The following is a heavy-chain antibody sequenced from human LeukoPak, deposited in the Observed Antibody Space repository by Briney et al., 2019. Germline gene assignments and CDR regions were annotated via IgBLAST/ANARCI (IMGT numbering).Heavy chain of an antibody. CDR3: AKQLGYCSDGSCYFPY. Sequence: GRSLRLSCAASGFTFSSYGMHWVRQAPGKGLEWVAVISYDGSNKYYADSVKGRFTISRDNSKSTLCLQMNSLRAEDTAVYYCAKQLGYCSDGSCYFPYWGQGTLVTVSS. CDR1: GFTFSSYG. D-gene: IGHD2-15*01. V-gene: IGHV3-30*18. J-gene: IGHJ4*02. CDR2: ISYDGSNK.